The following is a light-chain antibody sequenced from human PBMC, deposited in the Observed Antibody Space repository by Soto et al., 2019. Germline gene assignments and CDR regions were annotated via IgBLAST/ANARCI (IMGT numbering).Light chain of an antibody. J-gene: IGLJ1*01. CDR2: GDN. CDR1: TSNIGAPYD. CDR3: QSYDISLHNYV. V-gene: IGLV1-40*01. Sequence: QSALTQPPSVSGAPGQRVSISCTGSTSNIGAPYDVHWYQHLPGTAPKLLIYGDNNRPSGVPDRFSGSKSGTSASLAITRLQAEDEADYYRQSYDISLHNYVFGTGTKVTVL.